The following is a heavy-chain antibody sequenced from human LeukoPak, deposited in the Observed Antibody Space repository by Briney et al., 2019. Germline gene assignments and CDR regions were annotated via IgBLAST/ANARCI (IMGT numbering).Heavy chain of an antibody. CDR1: GGSFSGHY. CDR2: VNQSGST. V-gene: IGHV4-34*01. CDR3: ARSLAIAVAGANDY. J-gene: IGHJ4*02. Sequence: PSETLSLTCAVYGGSFSGHYWSWIRQPPGKGLEWLGEVNQSGSTNYNPSLKSRVTISVDTSKNQFSLKLNSVTAADTAVYYCARSLAIAVAGANDYWGQGTLVTVSS. D-gene: IGHD6-19*01.